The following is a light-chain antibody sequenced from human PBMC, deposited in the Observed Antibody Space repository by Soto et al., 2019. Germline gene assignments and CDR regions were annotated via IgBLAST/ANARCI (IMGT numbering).Light chain of an antibody. CDR1: SSDVGSYNY. J-gene: IGLJ3*02. Sequence: QSALTQPASVSGSPGQSITIFCTGTSSDVGSYNYVSWYQHHPGKAPKLIIYEVSNRPSGVSNRFSGSKSDNTASLTISGLQTEDEGDYYCSSYTGTSPLWVFGGGTKVTVL. CDR3: SSYTGTSPLWV. CDR2: EVS. V-gene: IGLV2-14*01.